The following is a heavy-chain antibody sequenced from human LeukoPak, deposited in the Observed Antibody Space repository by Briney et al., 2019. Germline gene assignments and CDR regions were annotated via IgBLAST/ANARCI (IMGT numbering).Heavy chain of an antibody. V-gene: IGHV1-24*01. J-gene: IGHJ2*01. CDR2: FDPEDGET. CDR3: ASQSRGNHWYFDL. CDR1: GYTLTELS. Sequence: ASVKVSCKVSGYTLTELSMHWVRQAPGKGLEWMGGFDPEDGETIYAQKFQGRVTMTEDTSTDTAYMELSSLRSDDTAVYYCASQSRGNHWYFDLWGRGTLVTVSS.